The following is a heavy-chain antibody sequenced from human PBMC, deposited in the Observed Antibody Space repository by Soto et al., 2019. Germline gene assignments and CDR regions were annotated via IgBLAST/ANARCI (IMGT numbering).Heavy chain of an antibody. CDR3: VRVGRLGGY. J-gene: IGHJ4*02. D-gene: IGHD3-16*01. Sequence: EVQLVESGGGWVQPGGSLRLSGTASGFTFGSYWLSWVRQAPGKGLGWVANIKEDGSGKYYVDSVKGRFSISRDNARNSLYLQMNSLRVEDTAVYYCVRVGRLGGYWGQGALVTVSS. CDR2: IKEDGSGK. V-gene: IGHV3-7*03. CDR1: GFTFGSYW.